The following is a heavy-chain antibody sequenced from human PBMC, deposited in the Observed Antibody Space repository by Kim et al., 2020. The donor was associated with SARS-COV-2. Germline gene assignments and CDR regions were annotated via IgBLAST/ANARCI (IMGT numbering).Heavy chain of an antibody. Sequence: GGSLRLSCAASGFTFSSYSMNWVRQAPGKGLEWVSSISSSSSYIYYADSVKGRFTISRDNAKNSLYLQMNSLRAEDTAVYYCARAREYSGSYLGAFDIWGQGTMVTVSS. CDR2: ISSSSSYI. D-gene: IGHD1-26*01. CDR3: ARAREYSGSYLGAFDI. CDR1: GFTFSSYS. J-gene: IGHJ3*02. V-gene: IGHV3-21*01.